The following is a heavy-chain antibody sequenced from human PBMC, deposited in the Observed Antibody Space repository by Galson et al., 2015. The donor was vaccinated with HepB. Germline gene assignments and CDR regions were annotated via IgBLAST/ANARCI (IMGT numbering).Heavy chain of an antibody. D-gene: IGHD1-26*01. Sequence: SLRLSCAASGFTFSSYWMHWVRQAPGKGLVWVSRINSDGSSTSYADSVKDRFTISRGNAKNTLYLQMNSLRAEDTAVYYCARNGSYGVGGGNWGQGTLVTVSS. CDR2: INSDGSST. CDR3: ARNGSYGVGGGN. CDR1: GFTFSSYW. V-gene: IGHV3-74*01. J-gene: IGHJ4*02.